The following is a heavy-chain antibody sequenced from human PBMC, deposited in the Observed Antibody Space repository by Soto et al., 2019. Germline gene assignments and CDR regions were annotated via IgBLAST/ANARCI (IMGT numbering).Heavy chain of an antibody. CDR3: ASSGGAGYSSSWFYFDY. CDR1: GGSISSYY. V-gene: IGHV4-59*01. J-gene: IGHJ4*02. CDR2: IYYSGST. D-gene: IGHD6-13*01. Sequence: PSETLSLTCTVSGGSISSYYWSWIRQPPGKGLEWIGYIYYSGSTNYNPSLKSRVTISVDTSKNQFSLKLSSVTAADTAVYYCASSGGAGYSSSWFYFDYWGQGTMVTVYS.